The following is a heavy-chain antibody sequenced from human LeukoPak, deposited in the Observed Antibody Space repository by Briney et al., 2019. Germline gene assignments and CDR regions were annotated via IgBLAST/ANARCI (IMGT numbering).Heavy chain of an antibody. CDR2: ISSSGGTT. D-gene: IGHD6-19*01. V-gene: IGHV3-48*03. J-gene: IGHJ5*02. CDR3: VTLSVASSDVDH. Sequence: SLRLSYAGTGISFRIYELHWDRQAPGKGLEWVSSISSSGGTTHHADSVKGRFTISRDNAQNSLYLQMSNLRSDDTAVYYCVTLSVASSDVDHWGQGTLVTVSS. CDR1: GISFRIYE.